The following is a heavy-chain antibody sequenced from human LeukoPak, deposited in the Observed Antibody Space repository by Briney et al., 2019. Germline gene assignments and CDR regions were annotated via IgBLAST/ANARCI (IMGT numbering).Heavy chain of an antibody. D-gene: IGHD3-22*01. J-gene: IGHJ4*02. CDR2: ISYDGSSK. V-gene: IGHV3-30*18. Sequence: PGGSLRLSCAASGFTLSSHGMHWVRQAPGKGLEWVAVISYDGSSKYYADSVKGRFTVSRDSSKSTLYLQMNSLRVEDTAVYYCAKDLFSITMIIVVPFEWGQGTLVTVSS. CDR1: GFTLSSHG. CDR3: AKDLFSITMIIVVPFE.